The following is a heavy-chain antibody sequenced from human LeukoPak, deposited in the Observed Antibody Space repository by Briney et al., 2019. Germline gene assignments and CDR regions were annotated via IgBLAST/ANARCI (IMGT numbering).Heavy chain of an antibody. V-gene: IGHV1-8*01. Sequence: GASVKVSCKASGYTFTSYDINWVRQATGQGLEWMGWMNPNSGNTGYAQKFQGRVTMTRNTSISTAYMELSSLRSEDTAMYYCARGSKRYSNYLDAFDIWGQGTMVTVSS. CDR2: MNPNSGNT. CDR1: GYTFTSYD. D-gene: IGHD4-11*01. J-gene: IGHJ3*02. CDR3: ARGSKRYSNYLDAFDI.